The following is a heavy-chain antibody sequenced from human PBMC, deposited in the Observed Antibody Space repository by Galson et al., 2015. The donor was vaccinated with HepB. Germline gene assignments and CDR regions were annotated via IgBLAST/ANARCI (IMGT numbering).Heavy chain of an antibody. J-gene: IGHJ3*02. CDR2: ISDSGDRK. D-gene: IGHD3-10*01. V-gene: IGHV3-23*01. Sequence: SLRLSCAASGFTFSNYAMIWVRQSPGKGLEWLSEISDSGDRKYYADSVKGRFTVFRDNSNNILYVQLNRLRVEDAAMYYCAKGFLGSIDIWGQGTLVTVSS. CDR3: AKGFLGSIDI. CDR1: GFTFSNYA.